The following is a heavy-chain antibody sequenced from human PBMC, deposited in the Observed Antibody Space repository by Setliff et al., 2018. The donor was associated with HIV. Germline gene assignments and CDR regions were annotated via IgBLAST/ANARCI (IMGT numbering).Heavy chain of an antibody. CDR1: GGSISSYY. V-gene: IGHV4-4*07. CDR3: YYMDV. J-gene: IGHJ6*03. CDR2: FYTSGST. Sequence: SETLSLTCTVSGGSISSYYWSWIRQPAGKGLEWIGRFYTSGSTNYNPSLKSRVTMSVDTSKNQFSLKVRYVTAADTAIYYFYYMDVYGKGTTVTVSS.